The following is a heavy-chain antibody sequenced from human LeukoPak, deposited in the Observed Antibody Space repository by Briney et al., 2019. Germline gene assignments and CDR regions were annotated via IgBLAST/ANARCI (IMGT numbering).Heavy chain of an antibody. V-gene: IGHV1-24*01. CDR2: FDPEDGET. J-gene: IGHJ5*02. CDR1: GYTLTELS. Sequence: ASVKVSRKVSGYTLTELSMHWVRQAPGKGLEWMGGFDPEDGETIYAQKFQGRVTMTEDTSTDTAYMELSSLRSEDTAVYYCATDCSGGSCYSKTNWFDPWGQGTLVTVSS. CDR3: ATDCSGGSCYSKTNWFDP. D-gene: IGHD2-15*01.